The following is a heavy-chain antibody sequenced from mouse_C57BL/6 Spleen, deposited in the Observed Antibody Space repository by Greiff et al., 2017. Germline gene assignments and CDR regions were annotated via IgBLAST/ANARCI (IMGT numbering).Heavy chain of an antibody. CDR3: TTYGGSYNYAMDY. D-gene: IGHD1-1*01. Sequence: VQLQQSGAELVRPGASVKLSCTASGFNIKDYYMHWVKQRPEQGLEWIGRIDPEDGDTEYAQKFQGKATMTADTSSNTAYLQLSSLTSEDTAVYYCTTYGGSYNYAMDYWGQGTSVTVSS. V-gene: IGHV14-1*01. CDR2: IDPEDGDT. CDR1: GFNIKDYY. J-gene: IGHJ4*01.